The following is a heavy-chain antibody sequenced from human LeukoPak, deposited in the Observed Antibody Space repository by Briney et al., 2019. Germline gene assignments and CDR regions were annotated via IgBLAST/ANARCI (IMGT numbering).Heavy chain of an antibody. Sequence: GGSLRLSCAASGFTFSSYAMSWVRQAPGKGLEWVSGINLRGDSTAYGDSVKGRFTISRDNAKNSLYLQMTGLRAEDTALYYCARGSDGDFAYNWFDSWGQGILVTVSS. V-gene: IGHV3-20*04. CDR1: GFTFSSYA. CDR3: ARGSDGDFAYNWFDS. J-gene: IGHJ5*01. CDR2: INLRGDST. D-gene: IGHD4-17*01.